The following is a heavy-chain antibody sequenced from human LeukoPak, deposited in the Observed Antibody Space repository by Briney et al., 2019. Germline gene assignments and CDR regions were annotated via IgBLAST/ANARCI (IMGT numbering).Heavy chain of an antibody. J-gene: IGHJ3*02. CDR2: IHHTGST. Sequence: PSGTLPLTCAVSGDSISSIYWWSWVRQSPGKGLEWIGEIHHTGSTSYNPSLKSRVTISVDTSKNQFSLKLSSVTAADTAVYYCARGRLEAMWELLPYDAFDIWGRGTMVTVSS. V-gene: IGHV4-4*02. CDR1: GDSISSIYW. CDR3: ARGRLEAMWELLPYDAFDI. D-gene: IGHD1-26*01.